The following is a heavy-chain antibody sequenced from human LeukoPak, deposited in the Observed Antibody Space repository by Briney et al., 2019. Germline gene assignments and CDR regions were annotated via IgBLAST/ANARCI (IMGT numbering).Heavy chain of an antibody. CDR1: GFTFSRYD. J-gene: IGHJ4*02. CDR3: ARAVRTAVAGTKVYFDY. CDR2: ISGSGGSA. V-gene: IGHV3-23*01. Sequence: GVSLRLSCAASGFTFSRYDMSWVRQAPGKGLEWVSVISGSGGSAYYADSVKGRFTISRDNSKNTLYLQMNSLRAEDTAVYYCARAVRTAVAGTKVYFDYWGQGTLVTVSS. D-gene: IGHD6-19*01.